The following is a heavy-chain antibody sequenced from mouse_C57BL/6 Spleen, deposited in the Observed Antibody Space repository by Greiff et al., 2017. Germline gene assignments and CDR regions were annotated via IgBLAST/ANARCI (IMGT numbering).Heavy chain of an antibody. CDR3: ARRGGNWDPYLYFDV. Sequence: VQLKQSGPELVKPGASVKISCKASGYSFTDYNMNWVKQSNGKSLEWIGVINPNYGTTSYNQKFKGKATLTVDQSSSTAYMQLNSLPSEDSAVYYCARRGGNWDPYLYFDVWGTGTTVTVSS. V-gene: IGHV1-39*01. J-gene: IGHJ1*03. D-gene: IGHD4-1*01. CDR2: INPNYGTT. CDR1: GYSFTDYN.